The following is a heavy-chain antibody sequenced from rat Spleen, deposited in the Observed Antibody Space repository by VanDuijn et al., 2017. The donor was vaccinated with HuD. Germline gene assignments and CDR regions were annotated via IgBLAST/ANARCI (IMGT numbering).Heavy chain of an antibody. J-gene: IGHJ2*01. D-gene: IGHD1-9*01. CDR2: INSAGST. CDR1: GSSITSGYG. Sequence: EVQLQESGPGLVKPSQSLSLTCSVTGSSITSGYGWNWIRKFPGNKLEWMGYINSAGSTNYNPSLKSRISITRDTSKNQFFLQVNSVTTEYTATYYCARHGYNSYFDYWGQGVMVTVSS. CDR3: ARHGYNSYFDY. V-gene: IGHV3-3*01.